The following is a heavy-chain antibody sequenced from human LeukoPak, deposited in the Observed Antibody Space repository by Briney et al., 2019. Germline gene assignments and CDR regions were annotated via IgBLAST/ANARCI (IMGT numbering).Heavy chain of an antibody. CDR2: MYYSGST. D-gene: IGHD3-22*01. V-gene: IGHV4-30-4*01. CDR1: GGSISSGDYY. Sequence: TSQTLSLTCTVSGGSISSGDYYWSWIRQPPGKGLEWIGCMYYSGSTYYNPSLKSRATISVDTSKNQFSLKLSSVTAADTAVYYCARPYYYDSRIDPWGQGTLVTVSS. CDR3: ARPYYYDSRIDP. J-gene: IGHJ5*02.